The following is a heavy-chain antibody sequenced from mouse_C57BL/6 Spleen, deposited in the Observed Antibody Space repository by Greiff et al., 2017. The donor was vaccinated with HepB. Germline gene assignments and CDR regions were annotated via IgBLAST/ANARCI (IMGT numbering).Heavy chain of an antibody. D-gene: IGHD2-5*01. CDR1: GFTFSSYA. V-gene: IGHV5-4*01. CDR3: ARGIVTYFDY. Sequence: EVQLVESGGGLVKPGGSLKLSCAASGFTFSSYAMSWVRQTPEKRLEWVATISDGGSYTYYPDNVKGRFTISRDNAKNNLYLQMSHLKSEDTAMYYCARGIVTYFDYWGQGTTLTVSS. CDR2: ISDGGSYT. J-gene: IGHJ2*01.